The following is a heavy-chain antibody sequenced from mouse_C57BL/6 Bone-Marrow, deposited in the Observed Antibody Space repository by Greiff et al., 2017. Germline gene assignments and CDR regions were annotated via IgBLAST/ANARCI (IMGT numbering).Heavy chain of an antibody. V-gene: IGHV2-5*01. J-gene: IGHJ1*03. CDR3: AKNPCDGYFGEFDV. CDR2: IWRGGST. D-gene: IGHD2-3*01. CDR1: GFSLTSYG. Sequence: QVQLQQSGPGLVQPSQSLSITCTVSGFSLTSYGVHWVRQSPGKGLEWLGVIWRGGSTDYTAAFMSRLSITKANSKSQVFFNMNSLQADDTAIYYCAKNPCDGYFGEFDVWGTGTTVTVSS.